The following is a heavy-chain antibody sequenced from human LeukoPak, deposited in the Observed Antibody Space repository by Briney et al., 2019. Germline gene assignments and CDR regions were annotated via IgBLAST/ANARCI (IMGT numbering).Heavy chain of an antibody. V-gene: IGHV3-23*01. CDR1: GLTFSSYA. CDR3: AKAGITMIVVVSKYFQH. J-gene: IGHJ1*01. CDR2: ISGNGGRT. Sequence: GGSLRLSCAASGLTFSSYAMSWVRQAPGKGLEWVSAISGNGGRTYYTNSVKGRFTISRNNSKNTLYLQINSLRAEDTAVYYCAKAGITMIVVVSKYFQHWGQGTLVTVSS. D-gene: IGHD3-22*01.